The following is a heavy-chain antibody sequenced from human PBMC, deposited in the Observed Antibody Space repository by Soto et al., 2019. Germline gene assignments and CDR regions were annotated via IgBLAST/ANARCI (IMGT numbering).Heavy chain of an antibody. Sequence: GGSLRLSCAASGFTFSSYDMHWVRQATGKGLGWVSAIGTAGDTYYPGSVKGRFTISRENAKNSLYLQMNSLRAGDTAVYYCARANTYYYDSSGYYSDPFDYWGQGTLVTVSS. CDR1: GFTFSSYD. D-gene: IGHD3-22*01. J-gene: IGHJ4*02. V-gene: IGHV3-13*01. CDR3: ARANTYYYDSSGYYSDPFDY. CDR2: IGTAGDT.